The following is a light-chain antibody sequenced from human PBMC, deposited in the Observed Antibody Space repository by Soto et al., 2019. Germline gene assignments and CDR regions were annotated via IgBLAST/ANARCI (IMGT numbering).Light chain of an antibody. Sequence: IVMTQSPATLSVSPGERAALSCRASQTVDRNLAWYQQKPGQAPRLLIYGASTRAAGVPARFSGSGSGTEFPLTISSLQSEYFVVYFCHQYHNWPQTFGPGTKLDFE. V-gene: IGKV3-15*01. CDR1: QTVDRN. CDR2: GAS. J-gene: IGKJ3*01. CDR3: HQYHNWPQT.